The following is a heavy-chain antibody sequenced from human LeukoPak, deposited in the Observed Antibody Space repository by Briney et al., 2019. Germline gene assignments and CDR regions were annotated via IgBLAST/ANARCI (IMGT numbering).Heavy chain of an antibody. CDR3: ARGYYYDSSGLPDY. D-gene: IGHD3-22*01. Sequence: ASVEVSCKASGYTFTGYYMHWVRQAPGQGLEWMGWINPNSGGTNYAQKFQGRVTMTRDTSISTAYMELSRLRSDDTAVYYCARGYYYDSSGLPDYWGQGTLVTVSS. CDR2: INPNSGGT. V-gene: IGHV1-2*02. CDR1: GYTFTGYY. J-gene: IGHJ4*02.